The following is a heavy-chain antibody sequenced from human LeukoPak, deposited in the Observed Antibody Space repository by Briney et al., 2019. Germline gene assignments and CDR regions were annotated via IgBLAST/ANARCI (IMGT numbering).Heavy chain of an antibody. CDR2: IRGSGTNT. Sequence: PGGSLRLSCAASGFTFSSYAMSWVRQAPGKGLEWVSGIRGSGTNTYYADSVKGRFTISRDNSKNTLYLQMSSLTIDDTAVYYCGKHHEVYGDSVSDYWGQGTLVSVSS. CDR1: GFTFSSYA. V-gene: IGHV3-23*01. D-gene: IGHD2-21*02. J-gene: IGHJ4*02. CDR3: GKHHEVYGDSVSDY.